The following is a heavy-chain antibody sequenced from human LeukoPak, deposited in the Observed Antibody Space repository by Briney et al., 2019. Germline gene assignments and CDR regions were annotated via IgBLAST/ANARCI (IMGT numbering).Heavy chain of an antibody. D-gene: IGHD3-3*01. J-gene: IGHJ3*02. V-gene: IGHV4-30-2*01. CDR1: GGSISSSSYS. Sequence: SETLSLTCTVSGGSISSSSYSWSWIRQPPGKGLEWIGYIYHSGSTYYNPSLKSRVTISVDTSKNQFFLKLSSVTAADTAVYYCARGLLEWLLSGAFDIWGQGTMVTVSS. CDR2: IYHSGST. CDR3: ARGLLEWLLSGAFDI.